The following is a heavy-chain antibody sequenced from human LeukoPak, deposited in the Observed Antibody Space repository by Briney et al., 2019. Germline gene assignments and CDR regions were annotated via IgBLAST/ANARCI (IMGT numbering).Heavy chain of an antibody. CDR1: GYTFTGYY. V-gene: IGHV1-2*02. D-gene: IGHD6-13*01. CDR2: INPNSGGT. J-gene: IGHJ4*02. CDR3: ASGGIAAAGTVCDY. Sequence: ASVKLYCTASGYTFTGYYMHWVRQAPGPGLEWMGWINPNSGGTNYAQKCQGRVTMTRDTSISTAYMELSRLRSDDTAVYYCASGGIAAAGTVCDYWGQGTLVTVSS.